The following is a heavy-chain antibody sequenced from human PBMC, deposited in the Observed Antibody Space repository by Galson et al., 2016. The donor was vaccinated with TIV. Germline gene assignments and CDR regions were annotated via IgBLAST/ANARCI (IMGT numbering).Heavy chain of an antibody. CDR2: ISGYSGNT. Sequence: SVKVSCKASGYTFSQYGIRWLRQAPGQGLEWMGWISGYSGNTNYERKLQGRVTMTTDTSTGTAFMEVRSLTSDDTAVYYCARDRGSMTMILVVDYYYGMDVWGQGTTVTVSS. V-gene: IGHV1-18*01. CDR3: ARDRGSMTMILVVDYYYGMDV. CDR1: GYTFSQYG. D-gene: IGHD3-22*01. J-gene: IGHJ6*02.